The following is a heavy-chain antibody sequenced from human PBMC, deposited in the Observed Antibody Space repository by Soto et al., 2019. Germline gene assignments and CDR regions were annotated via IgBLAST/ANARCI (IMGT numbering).Heavy chain of an antibody. D-gene: IGHD3-10*01. CDR2: ISYDGSNT. CDR3: ARQARQYSSGSYYNNY. CDR1: GFTFSSYQ. Sequence: GWSLRLSCSASGFTFSSYQMHWVRQAPGKGLEWVALISYDGSNTYYADSVKGRLTISRDNSKNKLYLQVSSLRAEDTAVYYCARQARQYSSGSYYNNYWGQGTLVTGSS. J-gene: IGHJ4*02. V-gene: IGHV3-30-3*01.